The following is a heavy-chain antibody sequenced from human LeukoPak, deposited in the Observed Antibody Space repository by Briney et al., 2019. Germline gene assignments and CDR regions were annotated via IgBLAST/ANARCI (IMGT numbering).Heavy chain of an antibody. CDR1: GFTFSSYS. CDR3: AKESGKFDY. Sequence: GGSLRLSCAASGFTFSSYSVNWVRQAPGKGLEWVSLISGDGVSTFYADSVKGRFSISRDNSKNSLYLEMSSLRTEDAAMYYCAKESGKFDYWGQGTLVAVSS. V-gene: IGHV3-43*02. CDR2: ISGDGVST. J-gene: IGHJ4*02.